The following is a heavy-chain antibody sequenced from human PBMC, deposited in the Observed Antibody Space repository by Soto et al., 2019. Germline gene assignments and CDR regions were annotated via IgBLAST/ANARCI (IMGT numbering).Heavy chain of an antibody. J-gene: IGHJ4*02. CDR1: GFSFSGYW. CDR3: AKDSGAGADDY. CDR2: IDQGGGEK. D-gene: IGHD1-26*01. V-gene: IGHV3-7*05. Sequence: GGALRLSCAASGFSFSGYWMASVRQAPGKGLEWVANIDQGGGEKHYVDSVQGRFTISRDNDKNSLYLQMNSLRAEDTAVYYCAKDSGAGADDYWGQGTQVTVSS.